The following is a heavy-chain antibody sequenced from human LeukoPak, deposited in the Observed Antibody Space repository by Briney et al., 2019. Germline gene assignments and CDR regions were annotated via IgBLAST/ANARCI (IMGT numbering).Heavy chain of an antibody. D-gene: IGHD6-6*01. CDR1: GFTFSSYA. Sequence: GSLRLSCAASGFTFSSYAIHWVRQAPGKGLEWVAVMSHDGSDEYYADSVKGRFSISRDNSKSTLSLQLNSLRPEDTAVYYCARDRGSSSMSMSLIDYWGQGTLVTVSS. V-gene: IGHV3-30*04. CDR3: ARDRGSSSMSMSLIDY. J-gene: IGHJ4*02. CDR2: MSHDGSDE.